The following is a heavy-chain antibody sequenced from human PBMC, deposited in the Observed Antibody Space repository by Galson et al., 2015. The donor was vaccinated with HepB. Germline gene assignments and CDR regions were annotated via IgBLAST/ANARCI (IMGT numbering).Heavy chain of an antibody. J-gene: IGHJ4*02. CDR2: ISPNSEGT. Sequence: SVKVSCKASGYTFIGYYMHWLRQAPGQGLEWMGWISPNSEGTNYAQKFQGRVTMTRDTSISTAYMELTRLTSDDTAVYYCARDSEAPGQVVDYWGQGTLVTVSS. CDR3: ARDSEAPGQVVDY. CDR1: GYTFIGYY. D-gene: IGHD1-26*01. V-gene: IGHV1-2*02.